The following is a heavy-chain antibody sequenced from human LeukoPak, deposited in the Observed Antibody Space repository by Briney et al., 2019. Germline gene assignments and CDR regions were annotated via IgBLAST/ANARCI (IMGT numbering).Heavy chain of an antibody. V-gene: IGHV1-46*01. D-gene: IGHD1-26*01. CDR2: INPSGGST. CDR3: ARDALPTDGATDAFDI. Sequence: ASVKVSCKASGYTFTSYYMHWVRQAPGQGLEWMGIINPSGGSTSYAQKSQGRVTMTRDTSTSTVYMELSSLRSEDTAVYYCARDALPTDGATDAFDIWGQGTMVTVSS. CDR1: GYTFTSYY. J-gene: IGHJ3*02.